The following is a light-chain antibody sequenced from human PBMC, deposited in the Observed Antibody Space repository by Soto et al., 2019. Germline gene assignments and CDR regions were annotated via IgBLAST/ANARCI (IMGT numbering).Light chain of an antibody. CDR3: CSYAVSISTYG. Sequence: QSVLTQPASVSGSPGQSITISCTGASSDVGSYNLVSWYQQHPGKAPKLMIYEGSRRRSGASNRFSCSKSANTASLTIPGLQREDEADYHCCSYAVSISTYGFGNVLKVTVL. CDR2: EGS. J-gene: IGLJ1*01. V-gene: IGLV2-23*01. CDR1: SSDVGSYNL.